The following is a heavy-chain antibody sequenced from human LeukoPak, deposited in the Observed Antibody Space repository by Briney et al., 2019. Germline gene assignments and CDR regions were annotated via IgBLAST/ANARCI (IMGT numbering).Heavy chain of an antibody. CDR2: IWYDGSNK. D-gene: IGHD3-22*01. CDR1: GFTFSSYG. Sequence: GGSLRLSCAASGFTFSSYGMHWVRQAPGKGLEWVAVIWYDGSNKYYADSVKGRFTISRDNSKNTLYLQMNSLRAEDTAVYYCAKGQNYYDGSGYYSTDYWGQGTPVTVSS. J-gene: IGHJ4*02. CDR3: AKGQNYYDGSGYYSTDY. V-gene: IGHV3-30*02.